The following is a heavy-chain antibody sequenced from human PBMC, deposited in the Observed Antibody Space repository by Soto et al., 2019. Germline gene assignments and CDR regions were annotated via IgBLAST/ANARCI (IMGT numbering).Heavy chain of an antibody. D-gene: IGHD3-10*01. V-gene: IGHV1-69*13. CDR1: GGTFDSYV. CDR3: ARVHSSGIFYFVDP. Sequence: ASVKVSCKASGGTFDSYVISWLRQAPGQGLEWMGGIMPIFGTPNYAQKFRGRVTISADESTSTAYLELSSLTSDDTAVYYCARVHSSGIFYFVDPWGQGTLVTVSS. J-gene: IGHJ5*02. CDR2: IMPIFGTP.